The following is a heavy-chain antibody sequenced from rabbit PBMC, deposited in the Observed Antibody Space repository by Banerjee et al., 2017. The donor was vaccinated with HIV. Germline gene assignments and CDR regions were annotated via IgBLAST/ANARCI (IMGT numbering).Heavy chain of an antibody. Sequence: QSLEESGGDLVKPGASLTLTCTASGFSFSSSSWICLVRQAPGKGLELIACIWTSSGSTYYASWAKGRFTISKTSSTTVTLQMTSLTAADTATYFCARDVGGDTYAPFSLWGPGTLVTVS. D-gene: IGHD6-1*01. CDR1: GFSFSSSSW. CDR3: ARDVGGDTYAPFSL. J-gene: IGHJ4*01. V-gene: IGHV1S40*01. CDR2: IWTSSGST.